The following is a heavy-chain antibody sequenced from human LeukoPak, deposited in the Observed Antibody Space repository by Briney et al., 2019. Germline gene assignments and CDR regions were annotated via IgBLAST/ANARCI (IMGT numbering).Heavy chain of an antibody. Sequence: ASVTVSFTASGYTFTSYAMHWVRQAPGQRLEWMGWINAGNGNTKYSQKFQGRVTITRDTSASTAYMELSSLRSEDTAVYYCARVRRSGWYDQGFDYWGQGTLVTVSS. D-gene: IGHD6-19*01. V-gene: IGHV1-3*01. J-gene: IGHJ4*02. CDR1: GYTFTSYA. CDR2: INAGNGNT. CDR3: ARVRRSGWYDQGFDY.